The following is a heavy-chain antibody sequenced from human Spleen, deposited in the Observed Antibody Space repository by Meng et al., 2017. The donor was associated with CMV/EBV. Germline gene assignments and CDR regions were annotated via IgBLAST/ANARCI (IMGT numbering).Heavy chain of an antibody. CDR2: ISSGGSTI. V-gene: IGHV3-11*04. Sequence: GGSLRLSCAASGFTFSDYYMSWIRQAPGKGLEWVSYISSGGSTISYADSVKGRFTISRDNSKNTLYLQMNSLRAEDTAVYYCAKDQMVYQLQYLFDYWGQGTLVTVSS. CDR3: AKDQMVYQLQYLFDY. J-gene: IGHJ4*02. CDR1: GFTFSDYY. D-gene: IGHD2-2*02.